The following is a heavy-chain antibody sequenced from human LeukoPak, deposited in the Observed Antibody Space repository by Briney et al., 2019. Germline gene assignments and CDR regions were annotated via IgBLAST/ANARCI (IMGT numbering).Heavy chain of an antibody. J-gene: IGHJ4*02. CDR1: GYTLTELS. D-gene: IGHD3-22*01. Sequence: ASVKVSCKVSGYTLTELSMHWVRQAPGKGLEWMGGFDPEDGETIYAQKFQGRVTMTEDTSTDTAYMELSSLRSEDTAVYYCATVDYYDSSGSMGYFDYWGQGTLVTVSS. V-gene: IGHV1-24*01. CDR2: FDPEDGET. CDR3: ATVDYYDSSGSMGYFDY.